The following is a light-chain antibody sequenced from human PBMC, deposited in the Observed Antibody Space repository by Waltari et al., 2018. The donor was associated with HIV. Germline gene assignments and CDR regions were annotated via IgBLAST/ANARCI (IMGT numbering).Light chain of an antibody. CDR1: SSNIENDN. V-gene: IGLV1-47*01. CDR2: KNF. Sequence: QSFLTQPPSASGTPGQTVTISCSGSSSNIENDNVYWYQQLPGMTPKLLIYKNFPRPPGVPDRFAASKSCTSASLTIIGLRSADEADYYCVGWDSSLSAYVFGAGTKVAVL. J-gene: IGLJ1*01. CDR3: VGWDSSLSAYV.